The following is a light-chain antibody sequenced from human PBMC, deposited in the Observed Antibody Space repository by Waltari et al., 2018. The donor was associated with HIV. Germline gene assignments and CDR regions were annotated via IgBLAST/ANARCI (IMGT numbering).Light chain of an antibody. CDR1: SSDVGGYNY. V-gene: IGLV2-14*01. J-gene: IGLJ1*01. CDR3: NSYTSSSTPYV. Sequence: QSALTQPASVSGSPGQSITISCTGTSSDVGGYNYVSCYQQHPGKAPKLMIYEVSNRPSGVSNRFSGSKSGNTASLTISGLQAEDEADYYCNSYTSSSTPYVFGTGTKVTVL. CDR2: EVS.